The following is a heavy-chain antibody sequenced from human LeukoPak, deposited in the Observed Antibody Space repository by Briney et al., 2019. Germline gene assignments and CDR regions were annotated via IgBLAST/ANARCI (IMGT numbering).Heavy chain of an antibody. Sequence: GGSLRLSCAASGFTFSSYWMSWVRQAPGKGLEWVAIIKQDGSEKYYVDSVKGRFTISRDNAKNSLYLQMNSLRAEDTAVYYCARDFGDFWSGYRNWFDPWGQGTLVTVSS. CDR2: IKQDGSEK. V-gene: IGHV3-7*01. CDR1: GFTFSSYW. J-gene: IGHJ5*02. CDR3: ARDFGDFWSGYRNWFDP. D-gene: IGHD3-3*01.